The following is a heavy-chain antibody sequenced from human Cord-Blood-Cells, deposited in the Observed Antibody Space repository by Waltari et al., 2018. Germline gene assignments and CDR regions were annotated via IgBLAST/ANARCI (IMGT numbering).Heavy chain of an antibody. Sequence: QLQLQESGPGLVKPSETLSLTCTVSGGSISSSSYYLGWIRQPPGKGLEWIGSIYYSGSTYYNPSLKSRVTISVDTSKNQFSLKLSSVTAADTAVYYCARHVIAANWFDPWGQGTLVTVSS. J-gene: IGHJ5*02. V-gene: IGHV4-39*01. CDR3: ARHVIAANWFDP. D-gene: IGHD6-13*01. CDR1: GGSISSSSYY. CDR2: IYYSGST.